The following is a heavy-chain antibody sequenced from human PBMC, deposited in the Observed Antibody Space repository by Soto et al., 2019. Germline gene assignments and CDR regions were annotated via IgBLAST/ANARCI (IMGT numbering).Heavy chain of an antibody. CDR1: GFTFSSYG. Sequence: QVQLVESGGGVVQPGRSLRLSCAASGFTFSSYGMHWVRQAPGKGLEWVAVISYDGSNKYYADSVKGRFTISRDYSKNTLYLQMNSLKAEDTAVYYCAKDQGGDIVVVVAAPVYWGQGTLVTVSS. V-gene: IGHV3-30*18. CDR2: ISYDGSNK. CDR3: AKDQGGDIVVVVAAPVY. D-gene: IGHD2-15*01. J-gene: IGHJ4*02.